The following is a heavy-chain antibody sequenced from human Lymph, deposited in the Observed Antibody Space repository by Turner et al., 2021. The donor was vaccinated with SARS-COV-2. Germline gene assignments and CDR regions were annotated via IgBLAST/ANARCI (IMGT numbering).Heavy chain of an antibody. V-gene: IGHV3-43*02. D-gene: IGHD5-12*01. CDR1: GFTFDDYA. CDR3: AKEGLSGRRLQFVPYFAY. Sequence: EVKLVESGGGVVQPGGSLGLSCAASGFTFDDYAMHWVRQAPGKGLEWVSLISGDGGSTYYADSVKGRFTISSDDSKNSLYLQINSLRTEDTALYYCAKEGLSGRRLQFVPYFAYWGQGTLVSVSS. J-gene: IGHJ4*02. CDR2: ISGDGGST.